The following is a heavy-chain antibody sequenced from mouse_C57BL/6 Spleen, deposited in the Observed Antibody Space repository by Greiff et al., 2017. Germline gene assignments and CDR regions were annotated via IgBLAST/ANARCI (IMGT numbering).Heavy chain of an antibody. V-gene: IGHV2-6-1*01. CDR3: ARHEGTMVTTGYYAMDY. CDR1: GFSLTSYG. CDR2: IWSDGST. J-gene: IGHJ4*01. Sequence: VKLMESGPGLVAPSQSLSITCTVSGFSLTSYGVHWVRQPPGKGLEWLVVIWSDGSTTYNSALKSRLSISKDNSKSQVFLKMNSLQTDDTAMYYCARHEGTMVTTGYYAMDYWGQGTSVTVSS. D-gene: IGHD2-2*01.